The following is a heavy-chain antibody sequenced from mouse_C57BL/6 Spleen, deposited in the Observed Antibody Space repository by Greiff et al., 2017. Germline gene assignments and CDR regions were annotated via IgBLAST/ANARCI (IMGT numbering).Heavy chain of an antibody. D-gene: IGHD4-1*01. CDR2: INYDGSST. J-gene: IGHJ2*01. Sequence: EVMLVESEGGLVQPGSSMKLSCKASGFTFSDYYMAWVRQVPEKGLEWVANINYDGSSTYYLDSLKSRFIISGDKAKIILYLQMSSLKSEDTATYYCARDWGLGRAFDYWGQGTTLTVSS. CDR3: ARDWGLGRAFDY. CDR1: GFTFSDYY. V-gene: IGHV5-16*01.